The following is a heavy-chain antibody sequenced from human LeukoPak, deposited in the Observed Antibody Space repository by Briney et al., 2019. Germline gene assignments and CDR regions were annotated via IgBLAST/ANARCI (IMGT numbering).Heavy chain of an antibody. D-gene: IGHD4-17*01. CDR1: GGSISSGGYS. J-gene: IGHJ2*01. V-gene: IGHV4-30-2*05. CDR3: ATSRRRVTTYWYFDL. CDR2: IYHSGST. Sequence: SETLSLTCAVSGGSISSGGYSWSWIRQPPGKGLEWIGYIYHSGSTYYNPSLKSRVTISVDTSKNQFSLKLSSVTAADTAVYYCATSRRRVTTYWYFDLWGRGTLVTVSS.